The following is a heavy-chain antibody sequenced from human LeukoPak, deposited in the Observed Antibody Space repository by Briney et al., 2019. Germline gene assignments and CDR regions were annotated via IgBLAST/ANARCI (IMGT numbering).Heavy chain of an antibody. D-gene: IGHD3-22*01. CDR1: GFTVSSNY. CDR2: IYSGGST. CDR3: AINRNYYDSSGYREVDY. V-gene: IGHV3-53*01. J-gene: IGHJ4*02. Sequence: GGSLRLSCAASGFTVSSNYMSWVRQAPGKGLEWVSVIYSGGSTYYADSVKGRFTISRDNSKNTLYLQMNSLRAEDTAVYYCAINRNYYDSSGYREVDYWGQGTLATVSS.